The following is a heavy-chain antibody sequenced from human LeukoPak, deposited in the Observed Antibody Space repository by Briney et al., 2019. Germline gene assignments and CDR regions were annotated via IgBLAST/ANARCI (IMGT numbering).Heavy chain of an antibody. CDR1: GFTFSTFA. CDR3: ARDGVAVFDH. CDR2: ISYDERGK. V-gene: IGHV3-30*04. D-gene: IGHD5-12*01. J-gene: IGHJ4*02. Sequence: PGGSLRLSCAASGFTFSTFALHWVRQAPGKGLEWVAAISYDERGKYYADSMKGRFTISRDNSKNTLYLQMNSLTTEDTAVYYCARDGVAVFDHWGQGALVTVSS.